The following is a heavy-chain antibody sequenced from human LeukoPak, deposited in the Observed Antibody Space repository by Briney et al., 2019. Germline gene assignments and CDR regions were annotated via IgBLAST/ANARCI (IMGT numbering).Heavy chain of an antibody. CDR2: IYYSGST. Sequence: SETLSLTCNVSGGSISSGNHYWGWIRQPPGKGLEWIGSIYYSGSTYYNPSLKSRVTISVDTSKNQFSLKLSSVTAADTAVYYCASNNGSGSYYEEGEWFDPWGQGTLVTVSS. V-gene: IGHV4-39*07. CDR1: GGSISSGNHY. J-gene: IGHJ5*02. D-gene: IGHD3-10*01. CDR3: ASNNGSGSYYEEGEWFDP.